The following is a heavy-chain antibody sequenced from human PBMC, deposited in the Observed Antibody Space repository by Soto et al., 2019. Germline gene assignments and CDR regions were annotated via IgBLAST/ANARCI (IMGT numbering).Heavy chain of an antibody. Sequence: EVQLVESGGGLVKPGGSLRLSCAASGFTFSSYTMNWVRQAPGKGLEWVSSISSSSNYIYYADSVKGRFTISRDDAKNSLYLQRNSLRAEDTAVYYCARGMKGPMIREYYFDFWGQGTLVTVSS. CDR3: ARGMKGPMIREYYFDF. CDR2: ISSSSNYI. CDR1: GFTFSSYT. J-gene: IGHJ4*02. V-gene: IGHV3-21*01. D-gene: IGHD3-10*01.